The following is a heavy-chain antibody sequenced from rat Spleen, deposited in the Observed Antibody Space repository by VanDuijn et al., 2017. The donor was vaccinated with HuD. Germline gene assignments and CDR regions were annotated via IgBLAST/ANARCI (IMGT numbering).Heavy chain of an antibody. CDR1: GFTFSNYY. J-gene: IGHJ2*01. CDR2: ISTGGGST. V-gene: IGHV5-27*01. Sequence: EVQLVESGGGLVQPGRSLKLSCAASGFTFSNYYMAWVRQAPTKGLEWVAYISTGGGSTYYRDSVKGRFTISRDNAKSTLYLQMDSLRSEDTATYYCARQGNYYSSSDYFDYWGQGVMVTVSS. CDR3: ARQGNYYSSSDYFDY. D-gene: IGHD1-2*01.